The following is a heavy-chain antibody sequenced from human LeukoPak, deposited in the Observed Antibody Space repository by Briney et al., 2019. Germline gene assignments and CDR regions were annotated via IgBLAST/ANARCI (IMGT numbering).Heavy chain of an antibody. Sequence: TSETLSLTCTVSGVSISSDYWSWIRLPPGKGLEWIGYIYYSVSSNYNPSLKSRVTMSVDTSKNQFSLKLTSVTAADTAVYYCARRLRQNLFDPWGQGTLVTVSS. CDR1: GVSISSDY. CDR3: ARRLRQNLFDP. D-gene: IGHD4-17*01. J-gene: IGHJ5*02. CDR2: IYYSVSS. V-gene: IGHV4-59*08.